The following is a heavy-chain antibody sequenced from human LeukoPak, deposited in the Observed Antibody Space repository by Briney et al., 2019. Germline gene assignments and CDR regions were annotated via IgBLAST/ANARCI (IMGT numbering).Heavy chain of an antibody. D-gene: IGHD2-15*01. CDR3: ARGSTDIVVVVAARDYGMDV. CDR2: IYTSGST. Sequence: SETLSLTCTVSGGSISSYYWSWIRQPAGKGLEWIGRIYTSGSTNYNPSLKSRVTMSVDTSKNQFSLKLSSVTAADTAVYYCARGSTDIVVVVAARDYGMDVWGQGTTVTVSS. J-gene: IGHJ6*02. V-gene: IGHV4-4*07. CDR1: GGSISSYY.